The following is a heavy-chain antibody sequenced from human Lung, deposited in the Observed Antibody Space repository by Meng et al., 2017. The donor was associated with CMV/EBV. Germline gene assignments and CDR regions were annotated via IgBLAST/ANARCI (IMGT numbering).Heavy chain of an antibody. J-gene: IGHJ4*02. CDR3: ARSMIVTPRPGTVGRHFDY. CDR2: IYWSDDK. D-gene: IGHD3-22*01. V-gene: IGHV2-5*01. CDR1: GFSLTTSGVG. Sequence: SGPTLVKPTQTLTLTCTFSGFSLTTSGVGVGWVRQPPGKALEWLALIYWSDDKRYSPSLRNRLTMTKDTSKNQVVPTMTNLDPVDTATDYCARSMIVTPRPGTVGRHFDYWGQGTLVTVSS.